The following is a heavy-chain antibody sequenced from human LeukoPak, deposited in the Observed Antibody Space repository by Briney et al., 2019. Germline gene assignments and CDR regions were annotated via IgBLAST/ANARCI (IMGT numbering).Heavy chain of an antibody. V-gene: IGHV4-38-2*02. D-gene: IGHD2-2*01. Sequence: SETLSLTCTVSGYSISSGYYWGWIRQPPGKGLEWIGSIYHSGTTHYNPSLKSRVTIAVDTSKNQFSLKLSSVTAADTAGYYCARDFGRYCSSTTCYDVDYWGQGTLVTVSS. CDR1: GYSISSGYY. CDR3: ARDFGRYCSSTTCYDVDY. J-gene: IGHJ4*02. CDR2: IYHSGTT.